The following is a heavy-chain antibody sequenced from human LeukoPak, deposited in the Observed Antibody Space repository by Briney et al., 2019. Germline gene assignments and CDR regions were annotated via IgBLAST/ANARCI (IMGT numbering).Heavy chain of an antibody. D-gene: IGHD1-26*01. CDR1: GGSFSGYY. J-gene: IGHJ6*02. CDR3: ARDPRYS. Sequence: SETLSLTCAVYGGSFSGYYWSWIRQPPGKGLEWIGEINHSGSTNYNPSLKSRVTISVDTSKNQFSLKLSSVTAADTAVYYCARDPRYSWGQGTTVTVSS. CDR2: INHSGST. V-gene: IGHV4-34*01.